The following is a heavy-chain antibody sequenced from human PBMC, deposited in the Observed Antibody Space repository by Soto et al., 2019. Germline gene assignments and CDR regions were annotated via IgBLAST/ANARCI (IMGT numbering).Heavy chain of an antibody. Sequence: GGSLRLSCAASGFTFSSYSMNWVRQAPGKGLEWVSSISSSSSYIYYEDSVRGRFTISRENAKNSLYLQMNSLRAEDTAVDYCAYLCPSYCYYYCLDFWGQGTMVTVSS. CDR1: GFTFSSYS. V-gene: IGHV3-21*01. J-gene: IGHJ6*02. D-gene: IGHD2-21*01. CDR3: AYLCPSYCYYYCLDF. CDR2: ISSSSSYI.